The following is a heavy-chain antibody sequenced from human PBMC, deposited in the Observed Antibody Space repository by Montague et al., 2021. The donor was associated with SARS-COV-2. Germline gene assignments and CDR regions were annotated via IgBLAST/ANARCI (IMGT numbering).Heavy chain of an antibody. CDR1: GGSFSTYY. D-gene: IGHD2-15*01. CDR2: VSHTVST. J-gene: IGHJ6*02. CDR3: ARFRICNHLYGLDV. Sequence: SETLSLTCSVSGGSFSTYYWTWIRQTPGKGLEWIGYVSHTVSTNYNPSLKSRVSMLVDTSKSQFSLELSSVTAADTAIYYCARFRICNHLYGLDVWGQGTTVIVSS. V-gene: IGHV4-59*12.